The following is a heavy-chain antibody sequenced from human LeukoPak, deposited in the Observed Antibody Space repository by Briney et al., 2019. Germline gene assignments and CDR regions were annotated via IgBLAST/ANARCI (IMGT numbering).Heavy chain of an antibody. V-gene: IGHV3-21*01. CDR2: ISSSSSYI. CDR3: ARGGYSYGYPYYYYYYYMDV. CDR1: GFTFSSYS. D-gene: IGHD5-18*01. Sequence: GGSLRLSCAASGFTFSSYSMNWVRQAPGKGLEWVSSISSSSSYIYYADSVKGRFTISRNNAKNSLYLQMNSLRAEDTAVYYCARGGYSYGYPYYYYYYYMDVWGKGTTVTVSS. J-gene: IGHJ6*03.